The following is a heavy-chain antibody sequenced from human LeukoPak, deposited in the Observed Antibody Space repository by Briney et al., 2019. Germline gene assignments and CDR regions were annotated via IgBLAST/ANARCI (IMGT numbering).Heavy chain of an antibody. V-gene: IGHV1-2*02. CDR3: ARWDYGSGYYDY. Sequence: ASVKVSCKASGYTFTGYYMHWVRQAPGQGLEWMGWINPNSGGTNYAQKFQGRVTMTRDTSISTAYMELSRLRSDDTAVYYCARWDYGSGYYDYWGQGTLVTVSS. CDR2: INPNSGGT. D-gene: IGHD3-10*01. J-gene: IGHJ4*02. CDR1: GYTFTGYY.